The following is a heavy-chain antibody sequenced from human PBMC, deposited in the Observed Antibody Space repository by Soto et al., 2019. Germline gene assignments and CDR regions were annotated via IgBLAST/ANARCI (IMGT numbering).Heavy chain of an antibody. D-gene: IGHD5-18*01. CDR1: GGSISSGGYY. CDR3: AKDGPPIYRRDTYYYYMDV. Sequence: SETLSLTCTVSGGSISSGGYYWSWIRQHPGKGLEWIGYIYYSGSTYYNPSLKSRVTISVDTSKNQFSLKLSSVTAADTAVYYCAKDGPPIYRRDTYYYYMDVWGKGTTVTVSS. CDR2: IYYSGST. J-gene: IGHJ6*03. V-gene: IGHV4-31*03.